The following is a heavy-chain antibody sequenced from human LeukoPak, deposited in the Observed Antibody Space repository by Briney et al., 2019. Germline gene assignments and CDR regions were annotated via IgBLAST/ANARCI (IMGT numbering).Heavy chain of an antibody. CDR1: GGSISSYY. CDR2: INTSGRT. V-gene: IGHV4-4*07. J-gene: IGHJ5*02. CDR3: ARENPLATETTVDTYGFDP. D-gene: IGHD4-23*01. Sequence: SETLSLTCTVSGGSISSYYWNWIRQPAGKGLEWIGRINTSGRTNYNTSLKSRVTMSADTSKNQLSLKLSSVTAADTAVYYCARENPLATETTVDTYGFDPWGQGTLVTVSS.